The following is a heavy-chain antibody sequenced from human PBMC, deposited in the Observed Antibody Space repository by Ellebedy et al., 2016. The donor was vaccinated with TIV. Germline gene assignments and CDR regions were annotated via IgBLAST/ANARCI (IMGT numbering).Heavy chain of an antibody. Sequence: SQTLSLTCAISGDSVSSNSAAWNWIRQSPSRGLEWLGRTYYRSKWYNDYAVSVKSRITINPDTSKNQFSLQLNSVTPEDTAMYYCARAFVECSSTSCYAPYYYYGMDVWGQGTTVTVSS. D-gene: IGHD2-2*01. CDR3: ARAFVECSSTSCYAPYYYYGMDV. J-gene: IGHJ6*02. CDR2: TYYRSKWYN. CDR1: GDSVSSNSAA. V-gene: IGHV6-1*01.